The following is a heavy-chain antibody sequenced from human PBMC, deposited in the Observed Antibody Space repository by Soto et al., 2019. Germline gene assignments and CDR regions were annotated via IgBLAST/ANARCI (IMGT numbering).Heavy chain of an antibody. J-gene: IGHJ5*02. V-gene: IGHV4-30-2*01. D-gene: IGHD2-15*01. Sequence: QLQLQESGSGLVKPSQTLSLTCVVSGDSISSGAYSWSWIRQPPGKGLEWIGYIYHSGSTYYNPSLKRRVTISLDRSKNQFSLKLSSVTAADTAVYYCVRDIAARPNWFDPWGQGTLVTVSS. CDR2: IYHSGST. CDR3: VRDIAARPNWFDP. CDR1: GDSISSGAYS.